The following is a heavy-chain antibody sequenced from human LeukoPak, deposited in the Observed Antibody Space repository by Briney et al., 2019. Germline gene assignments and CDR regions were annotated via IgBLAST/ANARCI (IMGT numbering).Heavy chain of an antibody. CDR1: GGSYSGYY. CDR3: AIPSGYSYGPYFQH. CDR2: INHSGST. J-gene: IGHJ1*01. D-gene: IGHD5-18*01. Sequence: KPSETLSLTCAVYGGSYSGYYWSWMRQPPGKGQEGIGEINHSGSTNYNPSLKSRVTISVDTSKNQFSLKLSSVTAADTAVYYCAIPSGYSYGPYFQHWGQGTLVTVSS. V-gene: IGHV4-34*01.